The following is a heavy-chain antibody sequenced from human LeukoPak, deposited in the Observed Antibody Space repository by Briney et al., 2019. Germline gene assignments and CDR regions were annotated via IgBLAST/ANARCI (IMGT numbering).Heavy chain of an antibody. CDR2: ISGSGGST. V-gene: IGHV3-23*01. Sequence: PGGSLRLSCVASGFTFRSYEMNWVRQAPGKGLEWVLTISGSGGSTYYADSVKGRFTISRDNSKNTLYLQMNSLRAEDTAVYYCAKVADTSDYFYFFDYWGQGTLVTVSS. CDR1: GFTFRSYE. CDR3: AKVADTSDYFYFFDY. D-gene: IGHD3-22*01. J-gene: IGHJ4*02.